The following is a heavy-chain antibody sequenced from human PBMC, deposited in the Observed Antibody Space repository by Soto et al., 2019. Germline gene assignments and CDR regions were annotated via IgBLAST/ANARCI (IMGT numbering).Heavy chain of an antibody. CDR3: ARRDWSGSTSHFYFDY. Sequence: SETLSLTCAVSGGSIISSNWWNWVRQPPGKGLEWIGEIYHSGSTYYKPSLKSRVAMSVDTSKNQFSLKLTSATAADTAVYYCARRDWSGSTSHFYFDYWGQGVLVTVSS. D-gene: IGHD3-9*01. CDR2: IYHSGST. J-gene: IGHJ4*02. V-gene: IGHV4-4*02. CDR1: GGSIISSNW.